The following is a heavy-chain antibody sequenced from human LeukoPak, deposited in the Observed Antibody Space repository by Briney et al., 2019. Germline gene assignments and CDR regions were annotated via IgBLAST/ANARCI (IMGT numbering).Heavy chain of an antibody. D-gene: IGHD6-13*01. CDR2: IRQDGSEK. V-gene: IGHV3-7*01. Sequence: GGSLRLSCEVSGFTFTDYWMNWVRQAPGKGTEWVASIRQDGSEKTYVDSVKGRFTISRDNTKNSLSLQLNGLRAEDTAVYYCARDGAAAGLYFDLWGQGTLVTVSS. CDR1: GFTFTDYW. CDR3: ARDGAAAGLYFDL. J-gene: IGHJ4*01.